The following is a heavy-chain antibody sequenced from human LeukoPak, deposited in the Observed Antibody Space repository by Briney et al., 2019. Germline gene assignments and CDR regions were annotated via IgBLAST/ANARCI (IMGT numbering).Heavy chain of an antibody. J-gene: IGHJ4*02. CDR1: GYTFTGYY. D-gene: IGHD3-10*01. Sequence: ASVKVSCKASGYTFTGYYMHWVRQAPGQGLEWMGWINPNSGGTNYAQKFQGRVTMTRDTSISTAYMELSRLRSDDTAVYYCARDLMFRGVISGDWGQGTLVTVSS. CDR3: ARDLMFRGVISGD. V-gene: IGHV1-2*02. CDR2: INPNSGGT.